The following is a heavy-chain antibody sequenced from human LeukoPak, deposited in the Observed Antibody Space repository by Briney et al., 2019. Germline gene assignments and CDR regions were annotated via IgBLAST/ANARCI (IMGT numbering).Heavy chain of an antibody. D-gene: IGHD5-18*01. CDR3: AKDIRGYSYGNFDY. Sequence: GGSLRLSCAASGFTSSTYWMHWVRQAPGKGLEWVSLISGDGGSTYYADSVKCRFTISRDNSKNSLYLQMNSLRTEDTALYYCAKDIRGYSYGNFDYWGQGTLVTVSS. J-gene: IGHJ4*02. CDR1: GFTSSTYW. CDR2: ISGDGGST. V-gene: IGHV3-43*02.